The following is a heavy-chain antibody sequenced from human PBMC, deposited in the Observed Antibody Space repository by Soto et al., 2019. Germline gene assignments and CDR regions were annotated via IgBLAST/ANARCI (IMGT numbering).Heavy chain of an antibody. V-gene: IGHV4-34*01. CDR3: ARVPLAYNRDYYYGMDV. D-gene: IGHD1-1*01. CDR2: INNSGST. J-gene: IGHJ6*02. Sequence: QVQLQQWGAGLLKPSETLSLTCAVYGGSFSGYYWSWIRQPPGKGLEWIGEINNSGSTNYNPSLKSRVTITVDTSKNQFSLKLSSVTAADTAVYYCARVPLAYNRDYYYGMDVWGQGTTVTVSS. CDR1: GGSFSGYY.